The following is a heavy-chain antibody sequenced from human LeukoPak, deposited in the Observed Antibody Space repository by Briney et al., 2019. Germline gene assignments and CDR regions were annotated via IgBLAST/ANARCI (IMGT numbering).Heavy chain of an antibody. CDR1: GGSISSYY. D-gene: IGHD5-18*01. CDR2: IYYSGST. V-gene: IGHV4-59*01. Sequence: PSETLSLTCTVTGGSISSYYWSWIRQPPGKGLEWIGYIYYSGSTNYNPSLKSRVTISVDTSKNQFSLKLSSVTAADTAVYYCARSFRGYSCGYFDYWGQGTLVTVSS. J-gene: IGHJ4*02. CDR3: ARSFRGYSCGYFDY.